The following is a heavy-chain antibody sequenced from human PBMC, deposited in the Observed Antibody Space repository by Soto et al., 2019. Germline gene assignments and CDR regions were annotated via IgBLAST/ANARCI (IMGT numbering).Heavy chain of an antibody. V-gene: IGHV4-4*02. CDR1: GDSISTTKW. Sequence: SETLSLTCTVSGDSISTTKWWTWVRQSPGMGLEWIGEIHHSGKINYNPSLKSRVIISVDKSRNRFSLKVYFLSAADTAVYYCTGAYYETDGYVLDPWGQGTSVTVSS. CDR3: TGAYYETDGYVLDP. CDR2: IHHSGKI. J-gene: IGHJ5*02. D-gene: IGHD3-16*01.